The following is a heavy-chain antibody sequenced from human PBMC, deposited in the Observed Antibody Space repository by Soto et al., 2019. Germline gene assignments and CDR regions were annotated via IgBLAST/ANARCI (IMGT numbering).Heavy chain of an antibody. CDR1: GFTFGDYA. D-gene: IGHD2-2*02. CDR2: IRSKAYGGTT. Sequence: SLRLSCTASGFTFGDYAMSWVRQAPGKGLEWVGFIRSKAYGGTTEYAASVKGRFTISRDDSKSIAYLQMNSLKTEDTAVYYCTREGYCSSTSCYRPHYYYYGMDVWGQGTTVTVSS. J-gene: IGHJ6*02. V-gene: IGHV3-49*04. CDR3: TREGYCSSTSCYRPHYYYYGMDV.